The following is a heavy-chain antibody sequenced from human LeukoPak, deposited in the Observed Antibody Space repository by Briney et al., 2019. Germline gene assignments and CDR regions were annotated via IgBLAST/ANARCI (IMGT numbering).Heavy chain of an antibody. CDR3: APNSDYSSGWFIG. Sequence: GAPVKVSCKASGYTFTAKYLHWVRQAPGQGLEWMGWVNPNSGGRTYAQKFQGRVAMTSDTSISTAYMELETLTSDDTAVYYCAPNSDYSSGWFIGWGQGTLVIVSS. V-gene: IGHV1-2*02. D-gene: IGHD6-19*01. J-gene: IGHJ4*02. CDR1: GYTFTAKY. CDR2: VNPNSGGR.